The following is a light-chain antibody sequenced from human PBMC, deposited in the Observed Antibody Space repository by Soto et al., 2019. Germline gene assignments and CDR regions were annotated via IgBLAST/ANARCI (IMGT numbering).Light chain of an antibody. CDR1: SSNFGAGFH. V-gene: IGLV1-40*01. CDR3: QSYDRRMSGYV. Sequence: QSVLTQPPSVSGAPGQWVTISCTGTSSNFGAGFHVHWYQQLPGTATTLLIYGITNRPSGVRRRFSGSTSGTSASLAITRLQAEDEAVYCGQSYDRRMSGYVFGTGTKVTVL. J-gene: IGLJ1*01. CDR2: GIT.